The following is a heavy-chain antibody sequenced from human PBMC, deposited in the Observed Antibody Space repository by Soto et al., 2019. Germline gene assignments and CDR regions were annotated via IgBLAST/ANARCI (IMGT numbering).Heavy chain of an antibody. D-gene: IGHD3-22*01. CDR3: ARDRDYYVSSGLFDY. CDR2: ISYDGSNK. Sequence: QVQLVESGGGVVQPGRSLRLSCAASGFTFSSYAMHWVRQAPGKGLEWVAVISYDGSNKYYADSVKGRFTISRDNSKNTLYLQMNSLRAEDTAVYYCARDRDYYVSSGLFDYWGQGTLVTVSS. CDR1: GFTFSSYA. J-gene: IGHJ4*02. V-gene: IGHV3-30-3*01.